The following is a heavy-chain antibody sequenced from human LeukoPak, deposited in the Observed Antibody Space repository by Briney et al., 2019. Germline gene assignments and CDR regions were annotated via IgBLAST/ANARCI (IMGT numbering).Heavy chain of an antibody. CDR2: ISGSGGGT. V-gene: IGHV3-23*01. J-gene: IGHJ4*02. CDR3: AKDLGRYRNNFFDY. Sequence: GGSLRLSCAASGFTVSSNYMSWVRQAPGEGLEWVSTISGSGGGTYYADSVKGQFTISRDDSKNTLYLQMNSLRADDTAVYYCAKDLGRYRNNFFDYWGQGNLVTVSS. CDR1: GFTVSSNY. D-gene: IGHD1-26*01.